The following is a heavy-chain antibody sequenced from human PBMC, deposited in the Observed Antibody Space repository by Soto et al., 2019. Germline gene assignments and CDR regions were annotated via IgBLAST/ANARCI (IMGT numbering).Heavy chain of an antibody. V-gene: IGHV1-3*04. Sequence: QVQLVQSGAEVKKPGASVNVSCKASGYSFTSYALHWLRQAPGQRPEWMGWILTGNGDTKYSPNFQGRVTIARDTFARTAYMELSSLRSEDMAVYYCARGELRYWYTMDVWGQGTTVTVSS. CDR3: ARGELRYWYTMDV. CDR1: GYSFTSYA. CDR2: ILTGNGDT. J-gene: IGHJ6*02. D-gene: IGHD1-26*01.